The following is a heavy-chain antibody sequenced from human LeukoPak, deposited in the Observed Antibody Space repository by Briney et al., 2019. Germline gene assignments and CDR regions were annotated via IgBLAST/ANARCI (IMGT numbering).Heavy chain of an antibody. CDR2: IKQDGSEK. Sequence: GGSLRLSCAASGFTFSSYWMSWVRQAPGKGLERVANIKQDGSEKYYVDSVKGRFTISRDNAKNSLYLQMNSLRAEDTAVYYRARGGSSWPFDYWGQGTLVTVSS. CDR3: ARGGSSWPFDY. V-gene: IGHV3-7*01. D-gene: IGHD6-13*01. J-gene: IGHJ4*02. CDR1: GFTFSSYW.